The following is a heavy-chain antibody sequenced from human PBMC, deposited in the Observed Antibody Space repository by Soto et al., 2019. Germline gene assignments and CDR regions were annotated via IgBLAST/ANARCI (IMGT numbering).Heavy chain of an antibody. CDR3: ARDCGAGEPTDY. CDR1: GFTFKNYA. Sequence: QVQLVESGGGVVQPGRSLRLSCAASGFTFKNYAFHWVRQAPGKGLEWVAVIWYNGREKYHADSVKGRYTISRDNSKNTVYLQVMSLRLKDTSVYHCARDCGAGEPTDYWGQRTLVTVSP. J-gene: IGHJ4*02. CDR2: IWYNGREK. V-gene: IGHV3-33*01. D-gene: IGHD2-21*01.